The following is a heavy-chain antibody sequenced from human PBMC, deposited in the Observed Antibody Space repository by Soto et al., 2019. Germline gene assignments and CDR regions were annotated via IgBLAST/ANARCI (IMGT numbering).Heavy chain of an antibody. CDR3: ARYPGGTKWFDP. CDR2: IFYRGST. D-gene: IGHD3-16*01. CDR1: GGPISSGGYY. Sequence: QVQLQESGPGLVKPSQTLSLTCTVSGGPISSGGYYWNWIRQHPGKGLEWIGDIFYRGSTYYNPSLKSRVTISVDMSKNQFALRLSSVTAADTAVYYGARYPGGTKWFDPWGQGTLVTVSS. J-gene: IGHJ5*02. V-gene: IGHV4-31*03.